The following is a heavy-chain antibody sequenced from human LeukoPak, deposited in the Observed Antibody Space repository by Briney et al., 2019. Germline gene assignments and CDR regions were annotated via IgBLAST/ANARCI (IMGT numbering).Heavy chain of an antibody. V-gene: IGHV3-7*01. Sequence: GGSLRLSCAASGLTFSSYWMSWVRQAPGKGLEWVANIKQDGSEKYYVDSVKGRFTISRDNAKNSLYLQMNSLRAEDTAVYYCARSGIRAVAGRGFDYWGQGTLVTVSS. CDR1: GLTFSSYW. D-gene: IGHD6-19*01. J-gene: IGHJ4*02. CDR2: IKQDGSEK. CDR3: ARSGIRAVAGRGFDY.